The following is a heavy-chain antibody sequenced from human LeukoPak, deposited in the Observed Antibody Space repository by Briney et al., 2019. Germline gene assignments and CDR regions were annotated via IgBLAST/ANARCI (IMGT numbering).Heavy chain of an antibody. Sequence: GASVKVSCKATGYSFTSYDINWVRQATGQGLEWMGWMNPNSGNTGYAQKFQGRVTMTRNTSISTAYMELSSLRSEDTAVYYCARKLSCWYAEYNWFDPWGQGTLVTVSS. D-gene: IGHD2-2*01. J-gene: IGHJ5*02. CDR1: GYSFTSYD. CDR2: MNPNSGNT. CDR3: ARKLSCWYAEYNWFDP. V-gene: IGHV1-8*01.